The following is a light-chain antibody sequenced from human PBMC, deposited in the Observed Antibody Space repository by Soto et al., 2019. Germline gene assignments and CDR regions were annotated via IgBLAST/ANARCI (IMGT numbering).Light chain of an antibody. CDR3: QQYGSSPVT. Sequence: EIVLTQSPGTLSLSPGERATLSCRASQSVSSSYLAWYQQKPGQAPRLLIYGASSRATGTPDRFSGSGSGTDFTLTISRLEPEDLGVYYCQQYGSSPVTFGQGTKVDI. CDR2: GAS. CDR1: QSVSSSY. J-gene: IGKJ1*01. V-gene: IGKV3-20*01.